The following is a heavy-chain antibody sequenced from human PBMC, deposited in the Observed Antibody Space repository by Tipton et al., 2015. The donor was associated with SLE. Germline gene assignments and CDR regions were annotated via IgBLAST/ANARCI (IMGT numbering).Heavy chain of an antibody. V-gene: IGHV5-10-1*01. CDR3: ARHGSGGIADAFDI. Sequence: GHVTISADKSISTAYLQWSSLKASDTAMYYCARHGSGGIADAFDIWGQGTMVTVSS. J-gene: IGHJ3*02. D-gene: IGHD2-15*01.